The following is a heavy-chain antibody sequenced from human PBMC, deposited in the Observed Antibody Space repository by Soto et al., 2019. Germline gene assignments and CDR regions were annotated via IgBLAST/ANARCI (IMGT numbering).Heavy chain of an antibody. V-gene: IGHV3-23*01. CDR3: ARPLSGSNGGKLDY. J-gene: IGHJ4*02. Sequence: EVQLLESGGDLVQPGGSLRLSCAASGFTFSSYAMSWVRQAPGKGLEWVSSISLGGGSTYFADSVKGRFTISRDNSKNSLYLQMNSLRPEDTAVYYCARPLSGSNGGKLDYWGKGTLVTVSS. CDR2: ISLGGGST. CDR1: GFTFSSYA. D-gene: IGHD1-26*01.